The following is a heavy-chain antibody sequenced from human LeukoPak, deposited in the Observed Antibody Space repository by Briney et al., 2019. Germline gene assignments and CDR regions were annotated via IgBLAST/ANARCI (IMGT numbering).Heavy chain of an antibody. V-gene: IGHV4-38-2*02. CDR2: IYHSGST. J-gene: IGHJ6*03. Sequence: PSETLSLTCTVSGYSISSGYYWGWIRQPPGQGLEWIGSIYHSGSTYYNPSLKSRVTISVDTSKNQFSLKLSSVTAADTAVYYCARVSQAYYYYMDVWGKGTTVTVSS. CDR3: ARVSQAYYYYMDV. CDR1: GYSISSGYY.